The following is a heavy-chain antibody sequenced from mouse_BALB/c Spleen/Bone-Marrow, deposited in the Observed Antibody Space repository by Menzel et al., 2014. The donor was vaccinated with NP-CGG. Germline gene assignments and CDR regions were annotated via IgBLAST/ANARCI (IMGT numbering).Heavy chain of an antibody. CDR3: ARFTRDY. CDR2: INPGIGDI. CDR1: GYAFTNYL. J-gene: IGHJ2*01. Sequence: QVQLQQSGAELVRPGTSVKVSCKASGYAFTNYLIEWFKQRPGQGLEWIGRINPGIGDIIYDAKFKGKATLTADKSSTTAYMQPSSLTSDDSAVYFCARFTRDYWGQGTTLTVSS. V-gene: IGHV1-54*01.